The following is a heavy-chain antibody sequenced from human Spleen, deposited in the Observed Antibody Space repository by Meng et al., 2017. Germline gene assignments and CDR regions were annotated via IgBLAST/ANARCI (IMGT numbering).Heavy chain of an antibody. CDR3: AKGGRVLRFLEWRDAFDI. CDR2: ISGRGGST. D-gene: IGHD3-3*01. V-gene: IGHV3-23*01. Sequence: GESLKISCAASGFTFSSYSMSWVRQAPGKGLEWVSAISGRGGSTYYADSVKGRFTISRDNSKNTLYLQMNSLRAEDTAVYYGAKGGRVLRFLEWRDAFDIWGQGTMVTVSS. CDR1: GFTFSSYS. J-gene: IGHJ3*02.